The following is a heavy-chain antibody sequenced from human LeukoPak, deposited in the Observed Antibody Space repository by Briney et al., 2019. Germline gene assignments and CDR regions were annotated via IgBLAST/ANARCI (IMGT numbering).Heavy chain of an antibody. D-gene: IGHD3-16*02. CDR2: INHSGST. Sequence: SGTLSLTCAVYGGSFSGYYWSWIRQPPGKGLEWIGEINHSGSTNYNPSLKSRVTISVDTSKNQFSLKLSSVTAADTAVYYCARHRRYDYVWGSYRYPYYFDYWGQGTLVTVSS. V-gene: IGHV4-34*01. CDR3: ARHRRYDYVWGSYRYPYYFDY. J-gene: IGHJ4*02. CDR1: GGSFSGYY.